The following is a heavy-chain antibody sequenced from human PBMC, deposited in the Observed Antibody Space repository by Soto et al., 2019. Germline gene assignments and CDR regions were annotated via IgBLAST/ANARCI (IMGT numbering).Heavy chain of an antibody. D-gene: IGHD3-16*01. CDR2: IWYDGSKK. CDR3: ARYNRRIGGVRYGMEV. Sequence: QVQLVESGGGVVQPGGSLRLSCTASGFTLSNVGMHWVRQAPGKGREWMAIIWYDGSKKVYGDSVKGRFTISRDTSKNALYLQTMNVIADGTGVEYCARYNRRIGGVRYGMEVWGQGTTVTVSS. V-gene: IGHV3-33*01. CDR1: GFTLSNVG. J-gene: IGHJ6*02.